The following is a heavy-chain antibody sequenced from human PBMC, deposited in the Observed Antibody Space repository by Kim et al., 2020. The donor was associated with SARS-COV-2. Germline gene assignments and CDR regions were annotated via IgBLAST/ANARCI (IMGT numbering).Heavy chain of an antibody. J-gene: IGHJ6*02. D-gene: IGHD3-10*01. V-gene: IGHV4-31*02. Sequence: YYNPSLKSRVTISVDTSKNQFSLKLSSVTAADTAVYYCARTPGFGRCMDVWGQGTTVTVSS. CDR3: ARTPGFGRCMDV.